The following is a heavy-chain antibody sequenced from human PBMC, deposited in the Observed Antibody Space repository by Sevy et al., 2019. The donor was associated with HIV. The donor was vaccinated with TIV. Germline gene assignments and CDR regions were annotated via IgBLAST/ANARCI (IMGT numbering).Heavy chain of an antibody. CDR2: ISGSGGST. V-gene: IGHV3-23*01. Sequence: GGSLRLSCAASGFTFSSYAMSWVRQAPGKGLEWVSAISGSGGSTYYADSVKGRFTISRDNSKNTLYLQMNSLRAEDTAVYYCANTSDKGDDAFNIWGQGTMVIVSS. CDR1: GFTFSSYA. J-gene: IGHJ3*02. D-gene: IGHD3-16*01. CDR3: ANTSDKGDDAFNI.